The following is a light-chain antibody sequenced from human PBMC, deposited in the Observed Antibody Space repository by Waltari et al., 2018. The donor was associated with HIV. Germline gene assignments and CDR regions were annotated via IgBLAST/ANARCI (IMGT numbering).Light chain of an antibody. CDR3: ASWDDSLQAVV. J-gene: IGLJ2*01. Sequence: QSALAQPPSASGSAGQSVTISCSGSSSNSGSNAGNWYQHLPGTAPTLLIFGNDQRPSGVPARISGSKSGTSASLAISGLRSEDEGEYYCASWDDSLQAVVFGGGTKVTV. CDR1: SSNSGSNA. V-gene: IGLV1-44*01. CDR2: GND.